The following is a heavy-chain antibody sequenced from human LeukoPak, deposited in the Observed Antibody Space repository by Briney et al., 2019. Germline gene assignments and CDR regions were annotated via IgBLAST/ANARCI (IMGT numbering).Heavy chain of an antibody. CDR1: GYTFTGYY. CDR3: AISRITMVRTSRGQGWFDP. D-gene: IGHD3-10*01. J-gene: IGHJ5*02. Sequence: GASVKVSCKASGYTFTGYYMHWVRQAPGQGLEWMGWINPNSGGPNYAQKFQGWVTMSRDTSISTAYMELSRLRSDDTAVYYCAISRITMVRTSRGQGWFDPWGQGTLVTVSS. CDR2: INPNSGGP. V-gene: IGHV1-2*04.